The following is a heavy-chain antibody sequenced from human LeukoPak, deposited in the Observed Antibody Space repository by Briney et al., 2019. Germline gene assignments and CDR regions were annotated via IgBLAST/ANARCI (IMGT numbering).Heavy chain of an antibody. CDR2: ISAYSCST. D-gene: IGHD2-2*01. Sequence: GASVKVSCKASGYTFTPYDISWVRQAPGQRLEWMGWISAYSCSTNYAQNLQGRVTMTTDTSTSKVYMELSRLRSDDTAVYYCARICSSTSCYGGGDYWGQGTLVTVSS. J-gene: IGHJ4*02. V-gene: IGHV1-18*01. CDR1: GYTFTPYD. CDR3: ARICSSTSCYGGGDY.